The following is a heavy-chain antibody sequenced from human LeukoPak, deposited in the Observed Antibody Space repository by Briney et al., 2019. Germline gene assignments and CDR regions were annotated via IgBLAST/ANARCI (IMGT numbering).Heavy chain of an antibody. CDR1: GFTFSSYS. V-gene: IGHV3-7*01. J-gene: IGHJ6*04. CDR3: AELGITMIGGV. D-gene: IGHD3-10*02. CDR2: INQDGSEK. Sequence: GGSLRLSCAASGFTFSSYSMNWVRQAPGQGLEWVANINQDGSEKYYLDSAKGRFTISRDNARNSLYLQVNSLRAEDTAVYYCAELGITMIGGVWGKGTTVTISS.